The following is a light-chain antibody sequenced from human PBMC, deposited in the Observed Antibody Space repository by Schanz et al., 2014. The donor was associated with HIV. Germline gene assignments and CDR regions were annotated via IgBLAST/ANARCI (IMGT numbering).Light chain of an antibody. CDR3: QQFNNWPPEGT. CDR2: RAS. Sequence: EIVMTQSPVTLSVSPGERVTLSCRASRSVNSNLAWYPQKPGQAPRLLIYRASTRATGIPARFSGSGSGTEFTLTISSLLSEDFAIYYCQQFNNWPPEGTFGQGTKVELK. V-gene: IGKV3-15*01. J-gene: IGKJ1*01. CDR1: RSVNSN.